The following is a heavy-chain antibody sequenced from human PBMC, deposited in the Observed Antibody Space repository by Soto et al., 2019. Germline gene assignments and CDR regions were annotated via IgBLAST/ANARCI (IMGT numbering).Heavy chain of an antibody. J-gene: IGHJ4*02. V-gene: IGHV3-30-3*01. Sequence: QVQLVESGGGVVQPGRSLRLSCAASGFTFSSYAMHWVRQAPGKGLEWVAVISYDGSNKYYADSVKGRFTISRDNSKNTLYLQMNSLRAEDTAVYYCARGTTVGATTMVDYWCQGTLGTVSS. CDR2: ISYDGSNK. D-gene: IGHD1-26*01. CDR1: GFTFSSYA. CDR3: ARGTTVGATTMVDY.